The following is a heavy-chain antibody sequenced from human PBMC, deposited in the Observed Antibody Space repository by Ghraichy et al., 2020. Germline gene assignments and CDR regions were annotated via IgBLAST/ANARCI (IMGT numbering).Heavy chain of an antibody. CDR2: IYSGGST. Sequence: GESLNISCAASGFTVSSNYMSWVRQAPGKGLEWVSVIYSGGSTYYADSVKGRFTISRDNSKSTVYLQMNSLRAEDTAVYYCVCSALYDSRGFDYWGQGTLVTVSS. J-gene: IGHJ4*02. CDR3: VCSALYDSRGFDY. D-gene: IGHD3-22*01. V-gene: IGHV3-53*01. CDR1: GFTVSSNY.